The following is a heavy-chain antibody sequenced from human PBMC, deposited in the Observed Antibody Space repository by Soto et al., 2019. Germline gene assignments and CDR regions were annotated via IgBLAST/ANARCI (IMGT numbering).Heavy chain of an antibody. CDR2: INHSGST. CDR1: GGSFSGYY. V-gene: IGHV4-34*01. Sequence: SETLSLTCAVYGGSFSGYYWSWIRQPPGKGLEWIGEINHSGSTNYNPSLKSRVTISVDTSKNQFSLKLSSVTAADTAVYYCARADDFDWLSLDYWGQGTLVTVSS. CDR3: ARADDFDWLSLDY. J-gene: IGHJ4*02. D-gene: IGHD3-9*01.